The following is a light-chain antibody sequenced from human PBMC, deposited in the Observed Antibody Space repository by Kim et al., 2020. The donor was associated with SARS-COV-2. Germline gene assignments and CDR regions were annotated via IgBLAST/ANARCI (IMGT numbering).Light chain of an antibody. Sequence: GQSVTTSCTGTSRHVGGYNHVSWYQQHPGKAPKHMIYEGSKRPSGVPDRFSGSQSGNTASLTISGLQAEDEADYYCCSDAGSYTYVFGTGTKVTVL. CDR1: SRHVGGYNH. V-gene: IGLV2-11*01. J-gene: IGLJ1*01. CDR2: EGS. CDR3: CSDAGSYTYV.